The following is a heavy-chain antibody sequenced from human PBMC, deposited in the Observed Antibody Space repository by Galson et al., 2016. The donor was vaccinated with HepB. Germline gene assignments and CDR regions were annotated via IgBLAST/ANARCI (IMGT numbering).Heavy chain of an antibody. CDR2: IYYSGST. Sequence: SETLSLTCTVSGGSISNSTYYWGWIRQPPGKGLEWIGSIYYSGSTFYHPSLKSRVTISVDTPKNQFSLKMTSVTAADSAVYYCARTEFGEVATTTSMVGYWGQGTLVSVSS. CDR1: GGSISNSTYY. V-gene: IGHV4-39*07. CDR3: ARTEFGEVATTTSMVGY. D-gene: IGHD3-10*02. J-gene: IGHJ4*02.